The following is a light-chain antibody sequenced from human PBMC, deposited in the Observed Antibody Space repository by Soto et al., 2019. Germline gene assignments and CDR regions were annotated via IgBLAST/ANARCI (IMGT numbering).Light chain of an antibody. J-gene: IGKJ2*01. CDR3: QQYNNWPPMYT. CDR1: HSVSSN. CDR2: GAS. Sequence: EKVMTQSPATLSVSPGERATLSCGASHSVSSNLAWYQQKPGQAPRLLIYGASTRATGIPVRFSGSGSGTEFTLTISSLQSEDFAMYYCQQYNNWPPMYTFGQGTKLEIK. V-gene: IGKV3-15*01.